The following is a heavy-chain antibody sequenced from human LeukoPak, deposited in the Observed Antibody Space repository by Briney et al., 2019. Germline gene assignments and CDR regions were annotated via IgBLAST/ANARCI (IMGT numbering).Heavy chain of an antibody. D-gene: IGHD1-26*01. CDR3: ARDGSGSYSPTFDY. V-gene: IGHV1-69*05. J-gene: IGHJ4*02. CDR2: IIPIFGTA. CDR1: GGTFSSYA. Sequence: GASVKVSCKASGGTFSSYAISWVRQAPGQGLEWMGGIIPIFGTANYAQKFQGRVTITTDESTSTAYMELSSLRSEDTAVYYCARDGSGSYSPTFDYWGQGTLVTVPS.